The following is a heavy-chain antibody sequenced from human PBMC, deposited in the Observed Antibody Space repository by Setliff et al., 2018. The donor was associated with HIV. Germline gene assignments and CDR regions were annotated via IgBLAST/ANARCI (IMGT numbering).Heavy chain of an antibody. V-gene: IGHV1-24*01. CDR1: GYTHTELS. CDR2: FDPEDGEV. CDR3: ARQNYDGNSWDI. Sequence: ASVKVSCKVSGYTHTELSIHWVRQAPGKGLEWMGGFDPEDGEVVYAQEFEGRVTITTDESTSTAYVELSSLRSEDAAVYYCARQNYDGNSWDIWGQGTMVTVS. D-gene: IGHD5-12*01. J-gene: IGHJ3*02.